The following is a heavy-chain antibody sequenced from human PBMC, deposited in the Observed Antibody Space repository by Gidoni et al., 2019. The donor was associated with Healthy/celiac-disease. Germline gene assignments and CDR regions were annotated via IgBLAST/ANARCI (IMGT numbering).Heavy chain of an antibody. D-gene: IGHD6-13*01. V-gene: IGHV4-39*01. Sequence: QLQLQESGPGLVKPSETLSLTCTVSGGSISSSSYYWGWIRQPPGKGLEWIGSIYYSGSTYYNPSLKSRVTISVDTSKNQFSLKLSSVTAADTAVYYCARHWNPYSRYYYGMDVWGQGTTVTVSS. CDR1: GGSISSSSYY. CDR3: ARHWNPYSRYYYGMDV. CDR2: IYYSGST. J-gene: IGHJ6*02.